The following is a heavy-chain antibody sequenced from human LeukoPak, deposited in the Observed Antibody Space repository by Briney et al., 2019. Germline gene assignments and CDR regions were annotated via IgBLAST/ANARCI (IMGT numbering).Heavy chain of an antibody. V-gene: IGHV1-2*02. CDR1: GYTFTVYY. CDR3: ARGVRYFDWLLPP. CDR2: INPNSGGT. J-gene: IGHJ5*02. D-gene: IGHD3-9*01. Sequence: ASVKVSCKAFGYTFTVYYMHWVTQAPGQGLEWMGWINPNSGGTNYAQKFQGRVTMTRDTSITTAYMELGRLRSDDTAVYYCARGVRYFDWLLPPWCQGTLVTVSS.